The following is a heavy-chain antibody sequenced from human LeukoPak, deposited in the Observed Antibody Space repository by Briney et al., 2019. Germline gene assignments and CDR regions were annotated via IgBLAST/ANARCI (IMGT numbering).Heavy chain of an antibody. CDR2: ISSSGSTI. D-gene: IGHD4-17*01. Sequence: GGSLRLSCAASGFTFSSYEMNWARQAPGKGLEWVSYISSSGSTIYYADSVKGRFTISRDNAKNSLYLQMNSLRAEDTAVYYCARAVTGKFDYWGQGTLVTVSS. CDR1: GFTFSSYE. CDR3: ARAVTGKFDY. V-gene: IGHV3-48*03. J-gene: IGHJ4*02.